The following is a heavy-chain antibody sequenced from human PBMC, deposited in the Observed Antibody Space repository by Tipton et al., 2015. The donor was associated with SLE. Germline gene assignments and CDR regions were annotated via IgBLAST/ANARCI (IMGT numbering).Heavy chain of an antibody. D-gene: IGHD3-22*01. J-gene: IGHJ1*01. CDR3: AGQPLYYDSRGSSPAYFQS. CDR2: ISGYNGET. Sequence: QLVQSGAEVKKPGASVKGSCKASGYTFTSYGFSWVRQAPGQGLEWMGWISGYNGETHYAKKLQGRVTMTTDTSTTTAYMERRSLRSDDTAVYYCAGQPLYYDSRGSSPAYFQSWGQGTPVTVSS. V-gene: IGHV1-18*01. CDR1: GYTFTSYG.